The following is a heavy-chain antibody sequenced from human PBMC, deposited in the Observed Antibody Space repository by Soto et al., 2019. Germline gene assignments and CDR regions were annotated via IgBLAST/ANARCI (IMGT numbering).Heavy chain of an antibody. CDR1: GGTFASYS. V-gene: IGHV1-69*06. CDR2: IIPLLKTV. J-gene: IGHJ6*02. D-gene: IGHD6-25*01. CDR3: ARDPVDLFGYMDV. Sequence: QEELVQSGAEVKKPGSSVNVSCKASGGTFASYSITWVRQAPGQRLEWMGEIIPLLKTVNYAQKFQGRVTINGDRSTSIVYMALRRLRSDDTAVYYCARDPVDLFGYMDVWGHGTTVTVS.